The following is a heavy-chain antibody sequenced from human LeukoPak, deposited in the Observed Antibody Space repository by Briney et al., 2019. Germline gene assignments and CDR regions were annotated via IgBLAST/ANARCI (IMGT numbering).Heavy chain of an antibody. Sequence: GGSLRLSCAASAFTFSYYGMTWVRQVPGKGLEWVSSISGSGDSTYYADSVKGRFTISRDNSKNILYLQMNSLRAEDTAVYYCAKGGTGHQPIDYWGQGTLVTVSS. J-gene: IGHJ4*02. V-gene: IGHV3-23*01. D-gene: IGHD3/OR15-3a*01. CDR2: ISGSGDST. CDR1: AFTFSYYG. CDR3: AKGGTGHQPIDY.